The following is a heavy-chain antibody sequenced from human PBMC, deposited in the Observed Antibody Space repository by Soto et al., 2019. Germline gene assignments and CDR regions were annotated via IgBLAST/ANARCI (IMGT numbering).Heavy chain of an antibody. Sequence: PGGSLRLSCAASGFTFSSYSMNWARQAPGKGLEWVSSISSSSSYIYYADSVKGRFTISRDNAKNSLYLQMNSLRAEDTAVYYCARSHGRVYGDYVVGYFDYWGQGTLVTVSS. J-gene: IGHJ4*02. CDR1: GFTFSSYS. CDR2: ISSSSSYI. CDR3: ARSHGRVYGDYVVGYFDY. V-gene: IGHV3-21*01. D-gene: IGHD4-17*01.